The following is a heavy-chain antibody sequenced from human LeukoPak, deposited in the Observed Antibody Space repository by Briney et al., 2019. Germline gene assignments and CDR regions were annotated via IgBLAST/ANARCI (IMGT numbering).Heavy chain of an antibody. CDR2: IKQDGSEQ. D-gene: IGHD2-2*01. Sequence: GGSLRLSRAASGFTFSGYWMSWVRQAPGKGLEWVANIKQDGSEQYYVNSVKGRFTISRDNAKNSLYLQMNSLRAEDTAVYYCARTLGYCSSTSCYFSMDVWGQGTTVTVSS. J-gene: IGHJ6*02. V-gene: IGHV3-7*05. CDR3: ARTLGYCSSTSCYFSMDV. CDR1: GFTFSGYW.